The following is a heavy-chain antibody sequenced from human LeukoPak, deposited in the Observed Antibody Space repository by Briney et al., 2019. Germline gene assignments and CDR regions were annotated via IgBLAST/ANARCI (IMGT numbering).Heavy chain of an antibody. J-gene: IGHJ4*02. CDR1: GFTFSSYG. D-gene: IGHD2-2*01. CDR2: IWYDGSNK. CDR3: AREAYCSSTSCFDY. Sequence: PGGSLRLSCAASGFTFSSYGMHWVRQAPGKGLDWVAVIWYDGSNKYYADSVKGRFTISRDNSKNTLYLQMNSLRAEDTAVYYCAREAYCSSTSCFDYWGQGTLVTVSS. V-gene: IGHV3-33*01.